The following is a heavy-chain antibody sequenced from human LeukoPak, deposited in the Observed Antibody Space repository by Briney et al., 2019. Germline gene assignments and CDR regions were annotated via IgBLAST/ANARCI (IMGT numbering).Heavy chain of an antibody. CDR2: IYHSGST. CDR1: GYSISSGYY. D-gene: IGHD3-3*01. CDR3: ARSGFFDYYYYYMDV. V-gene: IGHV4-38-2*02. Sequence: SETLSLTCTVSGYSISSGYYWGWIRQPPGKGLEWIGSIYHSGSTYYNPSLKSRVTISVDTSKNQFSLKLSSVTAADTAVYYCARSGFFDYYYYYMDVWGKGTTVTVSS. J-gene: IGHJ6*03.